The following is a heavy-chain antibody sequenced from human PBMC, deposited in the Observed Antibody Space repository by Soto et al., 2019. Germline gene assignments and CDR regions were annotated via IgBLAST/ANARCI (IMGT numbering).Heavy chain of an antibody. J-gene: IGHJ5*02. CDR3: AREGSGSYYNPNWFDP. CDR2: IYYSGST. Sequence: SETLSLNCTVSGGSISSGGYYWSWIRQHPGKGLEWIGYIYYSGSTYYNPSLKSRVTISVDTSKNQFSLKLSSVTAADTAVYYCAREGSGSYYNPNWFDPWGQGTLVTVSS. D-gene: IGHD3-10*01. V-gene: IGHV4-31*03. CDR1: GGSISSGGYY.